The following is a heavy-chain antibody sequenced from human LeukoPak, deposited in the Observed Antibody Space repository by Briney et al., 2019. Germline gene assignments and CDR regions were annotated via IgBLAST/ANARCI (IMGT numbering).Heavy chain of an antibody. CDR1: GYTFTGYY. CDR3: AREWGSGWFDP. Sequence: ASVKVSCKASGYTFTGYYVHWVRQAPGQGLEWMGWINPNSRGTNYAQKFQGRVTMTRDTSISTAYMELSRLRSDDTAVYYCAREWGSGWFDPWGQGTLVTVSS. V-gene: IGHV1-2*02. CDR2: INPNSRGT. D-gene: IGHD7-27*01. J-gene: IGHJ5*02.